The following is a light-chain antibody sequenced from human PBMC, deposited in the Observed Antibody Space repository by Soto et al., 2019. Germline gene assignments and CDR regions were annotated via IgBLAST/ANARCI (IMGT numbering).Light chain of an antibody. CDR2: EVA. CDR1: SSDVGGYDY. Sequence: SALTQPASVSGSPGQSITISCTGSSSDVGGYDYVSWYQHQPGKAPKLMIYEVASRPSGVSNRFSGSKSGNTASLTIAGLRAEDEGDYYCSSHSSSNTLVVFGGGTKLTVL. CDR3: SSHSSSNTLVV. V-gene: IGLV2-14*01. J-gene: IGLJ3*02.